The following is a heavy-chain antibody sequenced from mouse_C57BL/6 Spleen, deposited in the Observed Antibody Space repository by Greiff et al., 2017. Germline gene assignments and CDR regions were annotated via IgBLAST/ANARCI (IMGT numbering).Heavy chain of an antibody. CDR3: ARPGTTAHFDY. Sequence: DVMLVESGGGLVKPGGSLKLSCAASGFTFSDYGMHWVRQAPEKGLEWVAYISSGSSTIYYADTVKGRFTISRDNAKNTLFLQMTSLRSEDTAMYYCARPGTTAHFDYWGQGTTLTVSS. J-gene: IGHJ2*01. CDR1: GFTFSDYG. D-gene: IGHD1-2*01. V-gene: IGHV5-17*01. CDR2: ISSGSSTI.